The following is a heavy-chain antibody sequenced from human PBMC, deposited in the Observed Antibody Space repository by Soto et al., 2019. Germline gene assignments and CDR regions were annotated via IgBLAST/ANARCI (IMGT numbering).Heavy chain of an antibody. Sequence: GASVKVSCKASGGTFSNYAISWVRQAPGQGLEWMGGIIPIFGTAIYAQNLQGRITITADESTSTAYMELSSLRSEDTAVYYCARDPYSSSTYGMDVWGQGTTVTVSS. CDR3: ARDPYSSSTYGMDV. D-gene: IGHD6-6*01. CDR2: IIPIFGTA. CDR1: GGTFSNYA. J-gene: IGHJ6*02. V-gene: IGHV1-69*13.